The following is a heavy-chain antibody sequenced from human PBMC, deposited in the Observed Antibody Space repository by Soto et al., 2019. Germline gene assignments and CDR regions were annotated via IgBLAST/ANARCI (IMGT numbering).Heavy chain of an antibody. J-gene: IGHJ3*02. CDR2: IYYSGST. V-gene: IGHV4-59*01. CDR3: ARDLDLGGYDAFDI. Sequence: KPSETLSLTCTVSGGSISSYYWSWIRQPPGKGLEWIGYIYYSGSTNYNPSLKSRVTISVDTSKNQFSLKLSSVTAADTAVYYCARDLDLGGYDAFDIWGQGTMVTVSS. D-gene: IGHD3-10*01. CDR1: GGSISSYY.